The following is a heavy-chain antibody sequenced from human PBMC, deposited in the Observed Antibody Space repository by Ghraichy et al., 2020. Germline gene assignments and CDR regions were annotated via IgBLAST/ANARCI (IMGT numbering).Heavy chain of an antibody. D-gene: IGHD6-19*01. Sequence: GGSLRLSCAASGFTFSSYWMHWVRQAPGKGLVWVSRINSDGSSTSYADSVKGRFTISRDNAKNTLYLQMNSLRAEDTAVYYCAREGSSSGWYYYYGMDVWGQGTTVTVSS. CDR1: GFTFSSYW. CDR3: AREGSSSGWYYYYGMDV. J-gene: IGHJ6*02. V-gene: IGHV3-74*01. CDR2: INSDGSST.